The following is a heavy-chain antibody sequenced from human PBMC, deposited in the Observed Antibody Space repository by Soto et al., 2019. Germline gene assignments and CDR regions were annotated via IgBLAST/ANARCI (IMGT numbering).Heavy chain of an antibody. CDR3: ARAGAYCSSTSCYVDY. CDR2: IIPILGIA. CDR1: GGTFSSYT. J-gene: IGHJ4*02. V-gene: IGHV1-69*02. Sequence: QVQLVQSGAEVKKPGSSVKVSCKASGGTFSSYTISWVRQAPGQGLEWMGRIIPILGIANYAQKFQGRVTITEDKSTSTAYMELSSLRSEDTAVYYCARAGAYCSSTSCYVDYWGQGTLVTVSS. D-gene: IGHD2-2*01.